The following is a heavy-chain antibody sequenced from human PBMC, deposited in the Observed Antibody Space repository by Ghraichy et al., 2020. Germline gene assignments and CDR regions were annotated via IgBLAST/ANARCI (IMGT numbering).Heavy chain of an antibody. D-gene: IGHD3-22*01. J-gene: IGHJ4*02. CDR3: ATTGRNYHDSSGYYDSPFDY. CDR1: GYTFTGYY. CDR2: INPNSGGT. V-gene: IGHV1-2*02. Sequence: ASVKVSCKASGYTFTGYYMHWVRQAPGQGLEWMGWINPNSGGTNYAQKFQGRVTMTRDTSISTAYMELSRLRSDDTAVYYCATTGRNYHDSSGYYDSPFDYWGQGTLVTVSS.